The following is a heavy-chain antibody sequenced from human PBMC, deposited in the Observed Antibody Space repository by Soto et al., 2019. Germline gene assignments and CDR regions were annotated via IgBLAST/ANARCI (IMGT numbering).Heavy chain of an antibody. CDR3: ARDTGRSLASARFDD. CDR2: INPDSGVT. V-gene: IGHV1-2*02. J-gene: IGHJ4*02. Sequence: AALVKVSCKASGYTFTGYYIHWVRQAPGQGLEWMGWINPDSGVTKYAQKFQGRVTMTGDTSISTAYMELSRLTSDDTAVYYCARDTGRSLASARFDDWGQGTLVTVSS. CDR1: GYTFTGYY. D-gene: IGHD2-8*02.